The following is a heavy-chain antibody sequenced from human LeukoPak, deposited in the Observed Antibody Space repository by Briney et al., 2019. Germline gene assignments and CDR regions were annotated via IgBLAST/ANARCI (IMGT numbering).Heavy chain of an antibody. CDR2: INHSGST. D-gene: IGHD2-2*01. CDR1: GGSISSSSYY. Sequence: SETLSLTCIVSGGSISSSSYYWGWIRQPPGKGLEWIGEINHSGSTNYNPSLKSRVTISVDTSKNQFFLKLNSVTAADTAVYYCARSLGYCSSPSCEEVDYWGQGTLVTVSS. J-gene: IGHJ4*02. V-gene: IGHV4-39*07. CDR3: ARSLGYCSSPSCEEVDY.